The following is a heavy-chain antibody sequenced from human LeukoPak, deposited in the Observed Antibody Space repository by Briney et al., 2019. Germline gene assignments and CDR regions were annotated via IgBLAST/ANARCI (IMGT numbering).Heavy chain of an antibody. CDR2: MNPNSGNT. D-gene: IGHD3-22*01. Sequence: ASVKVSCKASGYTFTSYDINWVRQATGQGLEWMGWMNPNSGNTGYAQKFQGRVTMTRNTSISTAYMELSSLRSEDTAVYYCARGLSGDSSGYWESDAFDIWGQGTVVTVSS. CDR1: GYTFTSYD. CDR3: ARGLSGDSSGYWESDAFDI. V-gene: IGHV1-8*01. J-gene: IGHJ3*02.